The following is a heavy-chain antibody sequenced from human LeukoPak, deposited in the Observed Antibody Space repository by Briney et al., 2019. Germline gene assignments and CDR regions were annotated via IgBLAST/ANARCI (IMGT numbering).Heavy chain of an antibody. CDR1: GGSISSYS. CDR3: ARHVYCTNGICSDY. V-gene: IGHV4-59*08. Sequence: SETLSLTCTVSGGSISSYSWSWIRQPPGGGLEWIEYLYYSGSTNYNPSLKRRLTMSVDTSKNQFSLKLSSVTAADTAVYYCARHVYCTNGICSDYWGQGTLVTVGS. D-gene: IGHD2-8*01. CDR2: LYYSGST. J-gene: IGHJ4*02.